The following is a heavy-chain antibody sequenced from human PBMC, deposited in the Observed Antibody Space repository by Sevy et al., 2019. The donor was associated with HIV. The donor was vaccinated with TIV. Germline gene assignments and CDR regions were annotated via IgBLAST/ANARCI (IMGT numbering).Heavy chain of an antibody. CDR3: ARLSGYSSSWSYFDY. D-gene: IGHD6-13*01. Sequence: GGSLRLSCAASAFTFSSYSMNWVRQAPGKGLEWVSYISSSTSTIYYADSVKGRFTISRDNAKNSLYLQMNSLRAEDTAVYYSARLSGYSSSWSYFDYWGQGTLVTVSS. CDR2: ISSSTSTI. CDR1: AFTFSSYS. J-gene: IGHJ4*02. V-gene: IGHV3-48*01.